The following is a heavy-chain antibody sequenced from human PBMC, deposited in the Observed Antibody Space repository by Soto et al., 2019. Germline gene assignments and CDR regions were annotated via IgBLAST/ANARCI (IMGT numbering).Heavy chain of an antibody. CDR2: IIPISGTA. Sequence: GASVKVSCKASGGTFSSYTISWVRQAPGQGLEWMGRIIPISGTANHAQKFQGRVTITADKSTGTAYMELSSLRSEDTAVYYCANPPRYWGQGTLVTVSS. V-gene: IGHV1-69*08. CDR3: ANPPRY. CDR1: GGTFSSYT. J-gene: IGHJ4*02.